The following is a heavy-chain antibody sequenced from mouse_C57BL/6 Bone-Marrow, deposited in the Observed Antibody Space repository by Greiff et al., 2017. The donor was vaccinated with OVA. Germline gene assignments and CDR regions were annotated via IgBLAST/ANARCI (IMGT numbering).Heavy chain of an antibody. CDR3: AREDWLAWVAY. J-gene: IGHJ3*01. Sequence: QVQLQQPGAELVKPGASVKLSCKASGYTFTSYWMHWVKQRPGQGLEWIGMIHPNSGSTNYNEKFKSKATLTVDKSTSTAYMQLSSLTSEDSAVYYCAREDWLAWVAYGGQGTLVTVSA. CDR1: GYTFTSYW. V-gene: IGHV1-64*01. D-gene: IGHD2-2*01. CDR2: IHPNSGST.